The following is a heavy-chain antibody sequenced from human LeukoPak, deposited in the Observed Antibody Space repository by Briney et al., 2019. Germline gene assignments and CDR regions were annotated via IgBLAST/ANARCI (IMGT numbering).Heavy chain of an antibody. Sequence: ASVKVSCKASGYTFTGYYMHWVRQAPGQGLEWMGWINPNSGGTNYAQKFQGRVTMTRDTSISTAYMELSRLRSDDTAVYYCARAEWRTSYYGMDVWGQGTTVTVSS. CDR2: INPNSGGT. D-gene: IGHD2-8*01. CDR1: GYTFTGYY. V-gene: IGHV1-2*02. J-gene: IGHJ6*02. CDR3: ARAEWRTSYYGMDV.